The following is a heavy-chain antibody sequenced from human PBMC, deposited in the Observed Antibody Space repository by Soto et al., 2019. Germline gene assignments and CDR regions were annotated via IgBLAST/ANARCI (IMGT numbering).Heavy chain of an antibody. Sequence: GGSLRLSCAASGFTVSSNYMSWVRPAPGKGLEWVSVIYSGGSTYYADSVKGRFTISRDNSKNTLYLQMNNLRAEDTAVYYCARDPLRFGGYWGQGTLVTVSS. V-gene: IGHV3-53*01. D-gene: IGHD3-3*01. CDR2: IYSGGST. J-gene: IGHJ4*02. CDR1: GFTVSSNY. CDR3: ARDPLRFGGY.